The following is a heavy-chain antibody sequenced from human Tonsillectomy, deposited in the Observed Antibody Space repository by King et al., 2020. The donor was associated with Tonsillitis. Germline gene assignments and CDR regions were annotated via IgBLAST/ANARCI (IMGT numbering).Heavy chain of an antibody. CDR2: IYWSEFK. J-gene: IGHJ3*01. CDR1: GFSLTTNGMG. V-gene: IGHV2-5*01. CDR3: AHRSYGDYPLDTFDV. Sequence: TLQESGPTLVKPTQTLTLTCTFSGFSLTTNGMGVGWIRQPPRKALEWLGLIYWSEFKRYSPSLKNRLTITKDTSKNQVVLTMTNMDPVDTATYYCAHRSYGDYPLDTFDVWGQGTMVTVSS. D-gene: IGHD2-21*02.